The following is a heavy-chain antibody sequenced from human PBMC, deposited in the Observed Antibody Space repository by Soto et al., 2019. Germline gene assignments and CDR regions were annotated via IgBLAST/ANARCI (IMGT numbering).Heavy chain of an antibody. D-gene: IGHD5-12*01. CDR1: GYTFTSYG. V-gene: IGHV1-18*01. CDR2: ISAYNGNT. CDR3: ARDLGVATTTTVFDY. Sequence: QVQLVQSGAEVKKPGASVKVSCKASGYTFTSYGISWVRQAPGQGLEWMGWISAYNGNTNYAQKLQGRVTMTTDTSTSTVYMELRSLRSDDTAVYYCARDLGVATTTTVFDYWGQGTLVTVSS. J-gene: IGHJ4*02.